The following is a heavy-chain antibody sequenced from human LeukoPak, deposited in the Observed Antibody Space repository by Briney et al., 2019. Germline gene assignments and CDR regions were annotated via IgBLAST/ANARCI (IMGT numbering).Heavy chain of an antibody. D-gene: IGHD6-13*01. J-gene: IGHJ6*01. Sequence: GGSLRLSCVASGFTFSSYEMNWVRQPPGKELEWVSYISSSGSTIYYADSVKGRFTISRDNAKNSLYLQMNSLRAEDTAVYYCARDWYSRNYYYGMDVWGQGTTVTVSS. CDR1: GFTFSSYE. V-gene: IGHV3-48*03. CDR3: ARDWYSRNYYYGMDV. CDR2: ISSSGSTI.